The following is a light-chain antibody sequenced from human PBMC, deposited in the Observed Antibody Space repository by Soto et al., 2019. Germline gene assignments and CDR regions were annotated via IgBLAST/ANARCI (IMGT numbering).Light chain of an antibody. Sequence: DIQMTQYPSFVSASVGDRVTITCRASQAVSTWLAWYQQKPGDAPKLLIYAASTLQSGVPSRFSGSGYGTDFTLTIRSLQPEDFATYYCQQANIFPRTFGGGTKVEIK. J-gene: IGKJ4*01. V-gene: IGKV1-12*01. CDR1: QAVSTW. CDR2: AAS. CDR3: QQANIFPRT.